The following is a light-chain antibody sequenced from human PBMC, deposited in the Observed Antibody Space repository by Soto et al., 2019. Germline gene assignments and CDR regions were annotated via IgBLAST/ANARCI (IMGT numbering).Light chain of an antibody. CDR1: QSVLYSSNNKNY. CDR2: GAS. J-gene: IGKJ3*01. V-gene: IGKV4-1*01. Sequence: DIVMTQSPDSLAVSLGERATINCKSSQSVLYSSNNKNYLAWYQQKPGQAPRLLIYGASNRATGIPDRFSGSGSGTDFTLTISRLEPEDFAVYSCQQYGGSPLFTFGPGTRVDFK. CDR3: QQYGGSPLFT.